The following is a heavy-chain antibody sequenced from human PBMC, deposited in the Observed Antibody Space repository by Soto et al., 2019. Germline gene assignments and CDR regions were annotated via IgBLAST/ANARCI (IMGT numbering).Heavy chain of an antibody. V-gene: IGHV3-30*18. Sequence: PGGSLRLSCAASGVTFCSYGMHWVRQAPGKGLEWVAVISYDGSNKYYADSVKGRFTISRDNSKNTLYLQMNSLRAEDTAVYYCAKDRTYCGSDCYTYYFDYWGQGTLVTVSS. CDR1: GVTFCSYG. J-gene: IGHJ4*02. D-gene: IGHD2-21*02. CDR3: AKDRTYCGSDCYTYYFDY. CDR2: ISYDGSNK.